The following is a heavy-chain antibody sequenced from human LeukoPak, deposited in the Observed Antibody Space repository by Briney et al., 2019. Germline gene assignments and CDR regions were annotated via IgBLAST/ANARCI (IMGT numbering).Heavy chain of an antibody. Sequence: GGSLRLSCAASGLTFSSHWMHWVRQAPGKGLVWVSRITNDGSSTTYADSVKGRFTISRDNAKNMLYLQVNSLRAEDTAVYYCSRSAYYDGSGNYYDYWGQGTLVTVSS. CDR1: GLTFSSHW. CDR2: ITNDGSST. CDR3: SRSAYYDGSGNYYDY. V-gene: IGHV3-74*01. J-gene: IGHJ4*02. D-gene: IGHD3-22*01.